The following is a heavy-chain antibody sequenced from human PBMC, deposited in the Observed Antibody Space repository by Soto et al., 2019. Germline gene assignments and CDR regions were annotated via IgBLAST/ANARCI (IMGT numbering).Heavy chain of an antibody. D-gene: IGHD6-19*01. CDR3: AYRPSVLRSGWNFDF. CDR2: IHWDDEK. Sequence: QITLKESGPTLVIPTQTLTLTCTCSGFSLNTRGVGVGWSRPPPGKALEWVALIHWDDEKRYSPSLRNTLTITKDTSKNPVVLIMTNMDPLDTATYYPAYRPSVLRSGWNFDFWGQGILVTVSS. J-gene: IGHJ4*02. CDR1: GFSLNTRGVG. V-gene: IGHV2-5*02.